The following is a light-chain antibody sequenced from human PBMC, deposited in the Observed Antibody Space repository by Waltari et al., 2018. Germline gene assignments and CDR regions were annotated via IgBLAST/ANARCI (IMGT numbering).Light chain of an antibody. Sequence: EIVLTQSPATVSLSPGERAALSCRASQGVSSYLAWYKQKPGQAPRLLIYDASNRATGIPARFSGSGSGTDFTLTISSLEPEDFAVYYCQQRSNWPLTFGGGTKVEIK. CDR1: QGVSSY. V-gene: IGKV3-11*01. CDR2: DAS. CDR3: QQRSNWPLT. J-gene: IGKJ4*01.